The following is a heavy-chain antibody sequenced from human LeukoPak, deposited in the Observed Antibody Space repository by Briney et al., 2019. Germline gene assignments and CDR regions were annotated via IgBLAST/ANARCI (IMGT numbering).Heavy chain of an antibody. CDR1: GFTFSSYS. CDR3: AKDRVGRRYMIVVVITPYFDY. CDR2: ISSSSSTI. Sequence: PGGSLRLSCAASGFTFSSYSMNWVRQAPGKGLEWVSYISSSSSTIYYADSVKGRFTISRDNAKNSLYLQMNSLRAEDTAVYYCAKDRVGRRYMIVVVITPYFDYWGQGTLVTVSS. V-gene: IGHV3-48*01. J-gene: IGHJ4*02. D-gene: IGHD3-22*01.